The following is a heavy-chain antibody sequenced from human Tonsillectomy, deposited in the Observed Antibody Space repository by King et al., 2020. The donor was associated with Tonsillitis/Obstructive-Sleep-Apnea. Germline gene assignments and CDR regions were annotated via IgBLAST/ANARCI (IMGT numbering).Heavy chain of an antibody. D-gene: IGHD5-18*01. V-gene: IGHV4-39*01. Sequence: QLQESGPGLVKPSETLSLTCTVSGGSISSSSYYWGWIRQPPGKGLEWIGSIYYSGSTYYNPSLKSRVTISVDTSKNQFSLKVSSVTAADTAVYYCARPDTAMVAFDYWGQGTLVTVSS. J-gene: IGHJ4*02. CDR3: ARPDTAMVAFDY. CDR1: GGSISSSSYY. CDR2: IYYSGST.